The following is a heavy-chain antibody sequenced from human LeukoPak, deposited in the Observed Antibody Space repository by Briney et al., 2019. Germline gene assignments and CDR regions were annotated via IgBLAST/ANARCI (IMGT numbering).Heavy chain of an antibody. V-gene: IGHV3-74*01. CDR3: ARIGPP. Sequence: GGFLRLSCAASGFTFSSYWMHWVRQAPGKGLVWVSRINNDGSSTTYADSVKGRFTISRDNAKNTLYLQMNSLRAEDTAVYYCARIGPPWGQGTLVTVSS. J-gene: IGHJ5*02. CDR2: INNDGSST. CDR1: GFTFSSYW.